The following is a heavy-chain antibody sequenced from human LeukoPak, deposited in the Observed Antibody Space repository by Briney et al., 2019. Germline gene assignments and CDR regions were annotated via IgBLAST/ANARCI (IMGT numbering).Heavy chain of an antibody. Sequence: ASVKVSCKASGYTFTGSYMHWVRQAPGQGLEWVGWISPTTGGTNYAQKFQGRVTMTRDTSISTAYMELSRLRSDDTAVYYCVVSSPQNWKAHDYWGQGTLVTVSS. CDR3: VVSSPQNWKAHDY. V-gene: IGHV1-2*02. D-gene: IGHD1-1*01. CDR2: ISPTTGGT. J-gene: IGHJ4*02. CDR1: GYTFTGSY.